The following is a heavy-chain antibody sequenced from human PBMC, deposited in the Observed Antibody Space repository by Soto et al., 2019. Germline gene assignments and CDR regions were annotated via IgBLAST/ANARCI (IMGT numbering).Heavy chain of an antibody. D-gene: IGHD3-3*01. CDR2: MNPNSGNT. V-gene: IGHV1-8*01. J-gene: IGHJ6*03. Sequence: ASVKVSCKASGYTFTSYDINWVRQATGQGLEWMGWMNPNSGNTGYAQKFQGRVTMTRNTSISTAYMELSSLRSEDTAVYYCARGLDFWSGYYFVDYYYYMDAWGKGTTVTVSS. CDR1: GYTFTSYD. CDR3: ARGLDFWSGYYFVDYYYYMDA.